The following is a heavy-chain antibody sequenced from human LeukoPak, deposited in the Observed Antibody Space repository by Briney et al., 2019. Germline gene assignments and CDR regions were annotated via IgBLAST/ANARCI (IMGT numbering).Heavy chain of an antibody. CDR3: ARDGVFRGDYDFWSGYYDYYGMDV. Sequence: GGSLRLSCAASGFTVSSNYMSWVRQAPGKGLEWVSVIYSGGSTYYADSVKGRFTISRDNSKNTLYLQMNSPRAEDTAVYYCARDGVFRGDYDFWSGYYDYYGMDVWGQGTTVTVSS. CDR2: IYSGGST. J-gene: IGHJ6*02. CDR1: GFTVSSNY. V-gene: IGHV3-66*01. D-gene: IGHD3-3*01.